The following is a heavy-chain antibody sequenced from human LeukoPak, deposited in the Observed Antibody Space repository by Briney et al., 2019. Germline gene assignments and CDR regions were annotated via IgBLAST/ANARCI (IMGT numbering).Heavy chain of an antibody. Sequence: SETLSLTCTVSGGSISSYYWSWIRQPPGKGLEWIGYIYYSGSTNYNPSLKSRVTISVDTSKNQFSLKLSSVTAADTAVYYCASLAFAAGNPYYYYGMDVWGQGTTVTVSS. V-gene: IGHV4-59*01. J-gene: IGHJ6*02. D-gene: IGHD6-13*01. CDR3: ASLAFAAGNPYYYYGMDV. CDR1: GGSISSYY. CDR2: IYYSGST.